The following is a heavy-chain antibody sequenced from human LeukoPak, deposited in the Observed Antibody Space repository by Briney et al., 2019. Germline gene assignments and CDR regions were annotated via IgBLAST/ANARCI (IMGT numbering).Heavy chain of an antibody. CDR3: AKALKSRITMVRVFDY. V-gene: IGHV3-23*01. D-gene: IGHD3-10*01. Sequence: GGSLRLSRAASGFTFSSYAMSWVRQAPGKGLEWVSAISGSGGSTYYADSVKGRFTISRDNSKNTLYLQMNSLRAEDTAVYYCAKALKSRITMVRVFDYWGQGTLVTVSS. J-gene: IGHJ4*02. CDR1: GFTFSSYA. CDR2: ISGSGGST.